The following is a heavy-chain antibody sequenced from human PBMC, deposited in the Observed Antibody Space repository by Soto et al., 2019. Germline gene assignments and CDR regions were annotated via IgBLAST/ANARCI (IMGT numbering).Heavy chain of an antibody. CDR2: IYSGGST. D-gene: IGHD1-26*01. J-gene: IGHJ4*02. V-gene: IGHV3-66*01. Sequence: GKGLEWVSIIYSGGSTYYADSVKGRFTISRDNSKNTLYLQMNSLRAEDTAVYYCARESIVGATNTFDYWGQGTLVTVSS. CDR3: ARESIVGATNTFDY.